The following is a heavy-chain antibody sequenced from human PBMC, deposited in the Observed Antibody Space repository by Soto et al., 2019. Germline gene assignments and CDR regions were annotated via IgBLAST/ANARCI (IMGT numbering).Heavy chain of an antibody. CDR3: PGDWGLDWLQQARFDY. CDR1: GFTMKNYA. V-gene: IGHV3-30*03. Sequence: QVQLVESGGGVVQPGTSLRLSCAASGFTMKNYAMHWVRQAPGKGLEWVAVISADGNRKEYGDSAKGRFTISRDYSKNTRYLQMNRLRVEDTAVYYCPGDWGLDWLQQARFDYWGQGPLVSVSS. CDR2: ISADGNRK. D-gene: IGHD3-9*01. J-gene: IGHJ4*02.